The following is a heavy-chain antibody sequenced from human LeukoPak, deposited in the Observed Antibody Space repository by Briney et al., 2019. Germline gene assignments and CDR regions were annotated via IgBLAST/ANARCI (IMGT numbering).Heavy chain of an antibody. Sequence: GGSLRLSCAASGFTFTSYWMSWVRQAPGKGLEWVANIKQDGSAKFYVDSVKGRFTISRDNAKKSLYLQMNSLRVEDTAVYYCAGDYYGSGRGYFDYWGQGTLVTVSS. CDR3: AGDYYGSGRGYFDY. D-gene: IGHD3-10*01. V-gene: IGHV3-7*04. CDR1: GFTFTSYW. J-gene: IGHJ4*02. CDR2: IKQDGSAK.